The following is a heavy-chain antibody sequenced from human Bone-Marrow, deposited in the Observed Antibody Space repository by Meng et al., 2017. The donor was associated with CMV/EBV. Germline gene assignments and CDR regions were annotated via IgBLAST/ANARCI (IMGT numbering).Heavy chain of an antibody. CDR1: GYTFTSYY. Sequence: ASVKVSCKASGYTFTSYYMHWVRQAPGQGLEWMGIINPSGGSTSYAQKFQGRVTITADKSTSTAYMELSSLRSEDTAVYYCARYLWSGYYTRWFDPWGQGTLVTVSS. CDR3: ARYLWSGYYTRWFDP. J-gene: IGHJ5*02. D-gene: IGHD3-3*01. CDR2: INPSGGST. V-gene: IGHV1-46*01.